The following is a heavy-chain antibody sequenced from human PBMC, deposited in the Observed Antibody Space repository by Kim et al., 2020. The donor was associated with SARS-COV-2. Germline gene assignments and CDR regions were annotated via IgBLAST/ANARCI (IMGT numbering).Heavy chain of an antibody. CDR1: GFTFSSYA. D-gene: IGHD3-22*01. V-gene: IGHV3-23*01. J-gene: IGHJ4*02. Sequence: GGSLRLSCAASGFTFSSYAMSWVRQAPGKGLEWVSAISGSGGSTYYADSVKGRFTISRDNSKNTLYLQMNSLRAEDTAVYYCAKVGDSSGYYPHYFDYWGQGTLVTVSS. CDR3: AKVGDSSGYYPHYFDY. CDR2: ISGSGGST.